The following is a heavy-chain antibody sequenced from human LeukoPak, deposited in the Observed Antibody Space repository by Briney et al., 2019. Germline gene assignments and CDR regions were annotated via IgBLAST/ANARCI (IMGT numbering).Heavy chain of an antibody. Sequence: SETLSLTCAVYGGSFSGYYWSWIRQPPGKGLEWIGEINHSGSTNYNPSLKSQVTISVDTSKNQFSLKLSSVAAADTAVYYCARAHSYGDYYFDYWGQGTLVTVSS. D-gene: IGHD4-17*01. CDR3: ARAHSYGDYYFDY. CDR2: INHSGST. CDR1: GGSFSGYY. V-gene: IGHV4-34*01. J-gene: IGHJ4*02.